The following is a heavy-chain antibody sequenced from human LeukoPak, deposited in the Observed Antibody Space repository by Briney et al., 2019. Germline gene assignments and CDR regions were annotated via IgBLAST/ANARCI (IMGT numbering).Heavy chain of an antibody. D-gene: IGHD2-15*01. Sequence: SVKVSCKASGGTFSSYAISWVRQAPGQGLEWMGGIIPIFGTANYAQKFQGRVTITADESTGTAYMELSSLRSEDTAVYYCARDLGTRYCSGGSCYYYYMDVWGKGTTVTVSS. CDR1: GGTFSSYA. J-gene: IGHJ6*03. CDR2: IIPIFGTA. V-gene: IGHV1-69*13. CDR3: ARDLGTRYCSGGSCYYYYMDV.